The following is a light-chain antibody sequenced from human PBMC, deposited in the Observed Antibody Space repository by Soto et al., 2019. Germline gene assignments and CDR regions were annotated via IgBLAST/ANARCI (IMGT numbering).Light chain of an antibody. CDR3: QSYDSSLSAVV. V-gene: IGLV1-40*01. CDR2: GNS. Sequence: QPVLTQPPSVSGAPGQRVTISCTGSSSNIGAGYDVHWYQQLPGTAPKLLIYGNSNRPSGVPDRFSGSKSGTSASLAITGLQAEDEAAYYGQSYDSSLSAVVFGGGTKLTVL. J-gene: IGLJ2*01. CDR1: SSNIGAGYD.